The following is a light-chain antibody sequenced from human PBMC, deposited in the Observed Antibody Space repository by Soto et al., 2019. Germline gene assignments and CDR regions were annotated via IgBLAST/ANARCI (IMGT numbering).Light chain of an antibody. V-gene: IGKV3-20*01. CDR1: QSVSSNF. CDR3: RQYGTSLGFP. CDR2: GAS. Sequence: EIVLAQSPGTLSLSPWERATLSCRASQSVSSNFLAWYQEKLGQAPRLLIYGASKRATGIPDRFSGSGSGTDFTLTISRLEPEDFAVYYCRQYGTSLGFPVGGGTKVDIK. J-gene: IGKJ4*01.